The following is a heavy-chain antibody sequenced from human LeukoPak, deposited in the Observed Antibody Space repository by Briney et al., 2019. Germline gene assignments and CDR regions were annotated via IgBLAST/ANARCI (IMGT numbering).Heavy chain of an antibody. CDR2: ISYDGSYK. V-gene: IGHV3-30*18. Sequence: PGGSLRLSCAASGFTFSSYGMHWVRQAPGKGLEWVAVISYDGSYKYYADSVKGRFTISRDNSKNTLYLQMNSLRAEDTAVYYCAKDISIGYCSSTSCYLVYWGQGTLVTVSS. D-gene: IGHD2-2*01. CDR3: AKDISIGYCSSTSCYLVY. J-gene: IGHJ4*02. CDR1: GFTFSSYG.